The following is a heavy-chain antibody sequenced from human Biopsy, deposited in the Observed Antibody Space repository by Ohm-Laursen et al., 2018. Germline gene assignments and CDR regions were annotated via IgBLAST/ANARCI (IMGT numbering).Heavy chain of an antibody. CDR1: GGSISSETNC. Sequence: TLSLTCTVPGGSISSETNCWGLIRQPPGKGLEWIGSIFYGGITYYNPSLKSRVTISVDTSKNQFSLNLSSVTGADTAVYYCARHPTGFWFDPWGQGTLVTVSS. CDR2: IFYGGIT. CDR3: ARHPTGFWFDP. J-gene: IGHJ5*02. V-gene: IGHV4-39*01.